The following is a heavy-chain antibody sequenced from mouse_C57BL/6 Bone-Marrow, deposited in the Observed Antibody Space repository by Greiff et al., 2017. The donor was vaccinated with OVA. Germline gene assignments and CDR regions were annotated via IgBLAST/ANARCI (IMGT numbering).Heavy chain of an antibody. CDR2: ISSGGSYT. Sequence: EVQRVESGGDLVKPGGSLKLSCAASGFTFSSYGMSWVRQTPDKRLEWVATISSGGSYTYYPDSVKGRFTISRDNAKNTLYLQMSSLKSEDTAMYYCARRTTVVRNYFDYWGQGTTLTVSS. CDR1: GFTFSSYG. J-gene: IGHJ2*01. V-gene: IGHV5-6*01. CDR3: ARRTTVVRNYFDY. D-gene: IGHD1-1*01.